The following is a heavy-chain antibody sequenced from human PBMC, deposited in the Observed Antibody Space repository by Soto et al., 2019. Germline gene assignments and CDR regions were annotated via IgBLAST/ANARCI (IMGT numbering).Heavy chain of an antibody. Sequence: QVQLVQSGAEVKKPGSSVKVSCKASGGIFSTYAISWLRQAPGQGLEWMGGIIPLFGTPNYAQRFQGRVTITADESTSAAYIELSRLRYEDTAVYYCARDRDDYGSGNYYNRIDFWGQGTLVTVSS. V-gene: IGHV1-69*01. CDR3: ARDRDDYGSGNYYNRIDF. D-gene: IGHD3-10*01. J-gene: IGHJ4*02. CDR2: IIPLFGTP. CDR1: GGIFSTYA.